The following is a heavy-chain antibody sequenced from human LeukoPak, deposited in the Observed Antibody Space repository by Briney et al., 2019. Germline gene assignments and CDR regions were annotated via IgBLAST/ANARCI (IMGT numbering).Heavy chain of an antibody. D-gene: IGHD1-14*01. CDR1: GFSISNSA. CDR2: ISYDGVTK. V-gene: IGHV3-30-3*01. CDR3: ATDSRTPAGPQV. J-gene: IGHJ4*02. Sequence: PGRSLRLSCAASGFSISNSAMHWVRQAPGKGLEWVAIISYDGVTKYYADSVRGRFIISSDNSKNTLYLQVNSLRAEDTAVHYCATDSRTPAGPQVWGQGTLVTVSS.